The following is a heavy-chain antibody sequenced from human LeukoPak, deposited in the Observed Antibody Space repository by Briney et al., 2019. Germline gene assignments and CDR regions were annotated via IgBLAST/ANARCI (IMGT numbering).Heavy chain of an antibody. CDR1: GYTFTSYG. CDR2: IIPIFGTA. CDR3: ARELEVVIGAFDI. D-gene: IGHD3-22*01. Sequence: SVKVSCKASGYTFTSYGISWVRQAPGQGLEWMGGIIPIFGTANYAQKFQGRVTITTDESTSTAYMELSSLRSEDTAVYYCARELEVVIGAFDIWGQGTMVTVSS. J-gene: IGHJ3*02. V-gene: IGHV1-69*05.